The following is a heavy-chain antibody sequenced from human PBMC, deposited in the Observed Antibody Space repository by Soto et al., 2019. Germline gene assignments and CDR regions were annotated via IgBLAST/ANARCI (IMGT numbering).Heavy chain of an antibody. CDR3: ARDLYYCSSTSCYLRYYYYYGMDV. V-gene: IGHV3-33*01. CDR1: GSTFSSHG. D-gene: IGHD2-2*01. J-gene: IGHJ6*02. CDR2: ILYDGSNK. Sequence: PGGSLTLSLASSGSTFSSHGMHWFRQSPGKDRDWLSVILYDGSNKYYADSVKGRFTISRDNSKNTLYLQMNSLRDEDTAVYYCARDLYYCSSTSCYLRYYYYYGMDVWGQGTTVTVSS.